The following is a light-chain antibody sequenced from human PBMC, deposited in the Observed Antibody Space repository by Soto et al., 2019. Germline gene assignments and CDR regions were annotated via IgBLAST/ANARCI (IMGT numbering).Light chain of an antibody. J-gene: IGLJ3*02. CDR1: RSDVGGYRF. CDR3: CSEAGGFTWV. V-gene: IGLV2-11*01. Sequence: QSVLTQPRSVSGSPGQSVTISCTGARSDVGGYRFVSWYQQHPDKAPKLMIYDVDKRPSGVPDRFSGSKSGNTASLTISGLQAEDEADYFCCSEAGGFTWVCGGGTKLTVL. CDR2: DVD.